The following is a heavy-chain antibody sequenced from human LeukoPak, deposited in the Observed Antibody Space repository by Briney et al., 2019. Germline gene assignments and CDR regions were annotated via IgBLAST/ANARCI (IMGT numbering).Heavy chain of an antibody. V-gene: IGHV3-23*01. CDR1: GFTFSSYW. CDR3: AKDRGYCSGGSCYSRLSNWFDP. D-gene: IGHD2-15*01. Sequence: GGSLRLSCAASGFTFSSYWMHWVRQAPGKGLEWVSAISGSGGSTYYADSVKGRFTISRDNSKNTLYLQMNSLRAEDTAVYYCAKDRGYCSGGSCYSRLSNWFDPWGQGTLVTVSS. J-gene: IGHJ5*02. CDR2: ISGSGGST.